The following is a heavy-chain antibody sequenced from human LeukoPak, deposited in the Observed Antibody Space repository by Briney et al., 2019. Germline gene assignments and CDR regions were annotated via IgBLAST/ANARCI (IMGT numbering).Heavy chain of an antibody. CDR2: IYSGGGT. CDR1: GFSFSSYW. CDR3: AKDGTPETTVTTSFDY. V-gene: IGHV3-53*01. J-gene: IGHJ4*02. D-gene: IGHD4-17*01. Sequence: GGSLRLSCAASGFSFSSYWMSWVRQAPGKGLEWVSVIYSGGGTYYADSVKGRFTISRDNSKNTLYLQMNSLRAEDTAVYYCAKDGTPETTVTTSFDYWGQGTLVTVSS.